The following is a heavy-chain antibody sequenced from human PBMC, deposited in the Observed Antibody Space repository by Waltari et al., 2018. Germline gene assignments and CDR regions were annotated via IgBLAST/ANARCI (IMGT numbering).Heavy chain of an antibody. CDR3: ARVGAGLSGMFDS. V-gene: IGHV4-59*01. Sequence: QVQLQESGPRLVKPSETLSLTCSISGDSFRGYYWSWIRQPPGEGLGWSGHSDYSGGTKYSPSLESRLTISTDTSSSQFSLRLTSVTAADTAIYYCARVGAGLSGMFDSWGQGTLVTVSS. CDR1: GDSFRGYY. D-gene: IGHD3-16*01. J-gene: IGHJ4*02. CDR2: SDYSGGT.